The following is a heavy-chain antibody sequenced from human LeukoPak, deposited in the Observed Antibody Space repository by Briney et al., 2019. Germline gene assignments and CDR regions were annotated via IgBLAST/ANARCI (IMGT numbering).Heavy chain of an antibody. V-gene: IGHV3-30*18. J-gene: IGHJ4*02. CDR1: GFTFSRHG. D-gene: IGHD2-15*01. CDR2: IGDTGRAK. CDR3: AKDECSGGSCYYDY. Sequence: PGGSLRLSCAASGFTFSRHGMHWVRQAPGKGLEWVAVIGDTGRAKYYADSVEGRFTASRDNSKNTLYLQMNSLRAEDTAVYYCAKDECSGGSCYYDYWGQGTLVTVSS.